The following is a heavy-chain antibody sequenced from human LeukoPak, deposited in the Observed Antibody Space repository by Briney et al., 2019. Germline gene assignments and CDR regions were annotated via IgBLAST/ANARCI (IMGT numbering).Heavy chain of an antibody. D-gene: IGHD1-26*01. CDR2: IYHSGST. J-gene: IGHJ3*02. CDR1: GGSITSSNW. CDR3: ARHLEIFGGRFYAFDI. Sequence: SGTLSLTCAVTGGSITSSNWWSWVRQPPGKGLEWIGEIYHSGSTNYNPSLKSRVTISVDKSKNQFSLKLTSVTAADTAVYYCARHLEIFGGRFYAFDIWGQGTMVTVSS. V-gene: IGHV4-4*02.